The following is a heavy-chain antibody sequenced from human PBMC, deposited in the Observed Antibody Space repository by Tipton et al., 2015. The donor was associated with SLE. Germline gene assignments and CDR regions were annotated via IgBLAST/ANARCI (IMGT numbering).Heavy chain of an antibody. D-gene: IGHD3-3*01. CDR2: INHSGST. J-gene: IGHJ4*02. CDR3: ARPGSPFWSGYPFDY. Sequence: TLSLTCAVYGGSFSAYYWSWIRQPPGKGLEWIGEINHSGSTNHNPSLKSRVTISVDTSKNQFSLKLSSVTAADTALYYCARPGSPFWSGYPFDYWGQGTLVTVSS. V-gene: IGHV4-34*01. CDR1: GGSFSAYY.